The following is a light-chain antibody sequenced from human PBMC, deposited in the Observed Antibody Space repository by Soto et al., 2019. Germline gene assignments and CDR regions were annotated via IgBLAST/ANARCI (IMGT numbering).Light chain of an antibody. CDR2: KAS. Sequence: DIQMTQSPSTLSGSVGDRVTITFRASQTISSWLAWYQQKPGKAPKLLIYKASTLKSGVPSRFSGSRSGTEFNLTISSLQPDDFATYYSQHYNSYSEAFGQGTKVELK. V-gene: IGKV1-5*03. CDR1: QTISSW. J-gene: IGKJ1*01. CDR3: QHYNSYSEA.